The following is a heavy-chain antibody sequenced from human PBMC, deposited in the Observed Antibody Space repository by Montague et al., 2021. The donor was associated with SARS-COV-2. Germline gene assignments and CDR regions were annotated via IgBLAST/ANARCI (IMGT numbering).Heavy chain of an antibody. V-gene: IGHV5-51*01. CDR3: ARANWNDVFGFDF. Sequence: QSGAEVKKAEESLKISCKGSGYRFGTYWIGWVRQMPGKGLELMGTVFPGDSDTRYSPSFQGQVTMSGDKSISTAYLQWNSLKASDTAMYYCARANWNDVFGFDFWGQGTLVIVSS. CDR1: GYRFGTYW. D-gene: IGHD1-1*01. J-gene: IGHJ4*02. CDR2: VFPGDSDT.